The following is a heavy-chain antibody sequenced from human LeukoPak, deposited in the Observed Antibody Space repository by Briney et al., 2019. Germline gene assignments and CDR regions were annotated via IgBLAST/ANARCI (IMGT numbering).Heavy chain of an antibody. CDR1: GGSISSYY. Sequence: SETLSLTCTVSGGSISSYYWSWIRQPPGKGLEWIGYIYYSGSTNYNPSLKSRVTISVDTSKNQFSLKLSSVTAADTAVYYCARGGPNWFDPWGQGPLVTVPP. CDR3: ARGGPNWFDP. CDR2: IYYSGST. J-gene: IGHJ5*02. V-gene: IGHV4-59*08.